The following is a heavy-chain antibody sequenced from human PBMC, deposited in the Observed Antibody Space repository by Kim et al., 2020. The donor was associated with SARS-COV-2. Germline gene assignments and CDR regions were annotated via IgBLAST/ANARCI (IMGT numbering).Heavy chain of an antibody. CDR1: GYTFTSYD. V-gene: IGHV1-8*01. CDR2: MNPNSGNT. J-gene: IGHJ6*02. CDR3: ARGHRGYSGYEDRSGLDYYYYGMDV. Sequence: ASVKVSCKASGYTFTSYDINWVRQATGQGLEWMGWMNPNSGNTGYAQKFQGRVTMTRNTSISTAYMELSSLRSEDTAVYYCARGHRGYSGYEDRSGLDYYYYGMDVWGQGTTVTVSS. D-gene: IGHD5-12*01.